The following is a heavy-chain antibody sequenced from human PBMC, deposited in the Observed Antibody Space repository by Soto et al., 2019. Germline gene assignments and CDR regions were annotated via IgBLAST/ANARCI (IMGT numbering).Heavy chain of an antibody. J-gene: IGHJ5*02. CDR1: GGSITSSSYY. V-gene: IGHV4-39*01. CDR2: IDYRGNT. CDR3: ARRRWLTTSWFDP. Sequence: PSETLSLTCTVSGGSITSSSYYWGWIRQSPGKGLEWIGDIDYRGNTYYNPSLKSRVTIPADTSKNQSSLKLTHVTAADTAVYYCARRRWLTTSWFDPWGQGILVTVSS. D-gene: IGHD4-17*01.